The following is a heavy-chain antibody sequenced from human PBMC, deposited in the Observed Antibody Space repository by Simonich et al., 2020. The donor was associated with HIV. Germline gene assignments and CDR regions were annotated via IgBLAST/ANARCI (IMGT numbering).Heavy chain of an antibody. CDR1: GFTVSSNY. Sequence: EVQLVESGGDLVQPGGSLRLSCAASGFTVSSNYMTWVRQAPGKGLEYISVRYSGGSTYYADSVKGRFTISRHNSKNTLYLQMNSLRPDDTAIYYCARERWGGYLDYWGPGTLVTVSS. CDR2: RYSGGST. D-gene: IGHD3-3*01. CDR3: ARERWGGYLDY. J-gene: IGHJ4*02. V-gene: IGHV3-53*04.